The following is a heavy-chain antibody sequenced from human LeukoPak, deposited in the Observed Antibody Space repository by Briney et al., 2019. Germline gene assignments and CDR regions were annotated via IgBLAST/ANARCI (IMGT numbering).Heavy chain of an antibody. Sequence: GGSLRLSCAASGFIFSDYYMSWIRQAPGKGLEWLSYISSSGSYKTYADSVKGRFTISRDSAKNSLYLLMNSLRAEGTVVYYCARNYYYGSVSYRDLFVDSWGQGTLVIVSS. V-gene: IGHV3-11*03. D-gene: IGHD3-10*01. J-gene: IGHJ4*02. CDR2: ISSSGSYK. CDR1: GFIFSDYY. CDR3: ARNYYYGSVSYRDLFVDS.